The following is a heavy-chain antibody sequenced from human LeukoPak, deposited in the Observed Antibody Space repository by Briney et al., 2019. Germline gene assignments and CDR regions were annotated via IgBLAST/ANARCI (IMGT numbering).Heavy chain of an antibody. V-gene: IGHV4-59*12. CDR1: GGSISSYY. CDR3: ARRARWFGESYFDY. D-gene: IGHD3-10*01. Sequence: PSETLSLTCTVSGGSISSYYWSWIRQPPGKGLEWIGYIYYSGSTNYNPSLKSRVTISVDTSKNQFSLKLSSVTAADTAVYYCARRARWFGESYFDYWGQGTLVTVSS. CDR2: IYYSGST. J-gene: IGHJ4*02.